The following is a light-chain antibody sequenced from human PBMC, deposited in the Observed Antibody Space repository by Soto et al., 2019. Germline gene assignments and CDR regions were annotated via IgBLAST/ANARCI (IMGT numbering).Light chain of an antibody. Sequence: EIVMTQSPATLSVSPGERATLSCRASQSISNKLAWYQQKVGQAPRVLIYGASTRAIGIPDRFSGRGSGTEFTLTIDSLQSEDFAFYYCQQYNNWPPTWTFGQGTKVEVK. CDR3: QQYNNWPPTWT. J-gene: IGKJ1*01. V-gene: IGKV3-15*01. CDR1: QSISNK. CDR2: GAS.